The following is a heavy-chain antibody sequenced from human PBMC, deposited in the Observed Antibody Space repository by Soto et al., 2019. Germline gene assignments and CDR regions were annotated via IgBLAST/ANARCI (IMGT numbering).Heavy chain of an antibody. CDR1: GYTFASYA. CDR2: IIPICGTA. CDR3: AREARNAFDI. V-gene: IGHV1-69*05. Sequence: SVKVSCKASGYTFASYAIRWVRQAPGQGLEWMGGIIPICGTADYAQKFQGRVTMTRNDSISTAYMELSSLRSEDTAVYYCAREARNAFDIWGQGTMVTVSS. J-gene: IGHJ3*02.